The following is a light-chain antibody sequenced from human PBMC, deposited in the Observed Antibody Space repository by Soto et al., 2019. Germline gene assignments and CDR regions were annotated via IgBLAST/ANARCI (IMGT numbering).Light chain of an antibody. CDR1: QGIRNG. J-gene: IGKJ1*01. Sequence: AIQMTQSPSSLSASVGDRVTITCRASQGIRNGLGWYQQKPGKAPKLLIFAASSLQSGVPSRFSGSGSGTDFTLTISSLQPEDIATYYCLQYYNYPRTFGQGTKVEIK. CDR3: LQYYNYPRT. CDR2: AAS. V-gene: IGKV1-6*01.